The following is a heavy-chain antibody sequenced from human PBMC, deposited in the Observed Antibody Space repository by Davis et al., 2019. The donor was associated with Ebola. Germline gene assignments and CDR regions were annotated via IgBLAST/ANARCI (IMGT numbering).Heavy chain of an antibody. CDR2: IYYSGST. D-gene: IGHD3-10*01. CDR3: ARLGYYYGSGTYWYFDL. Sequence: MPSETLSLTCTVSGGSISTTSYYWSWIRQPPGTGLEWIGYIYYSGSTNYNPSLRSRVTISVDTSKNQISLKLTSVTAADTAVYYCARLGYYYGSGTYWYFDLWGRGTLVTVSS. J-gene: IGHJ2*01. CDR1: GGSISTTSYY. V-gene: IGHV4-61*05.